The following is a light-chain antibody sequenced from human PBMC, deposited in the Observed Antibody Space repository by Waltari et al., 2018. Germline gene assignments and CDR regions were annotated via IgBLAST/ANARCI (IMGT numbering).Light chain of an antibody. CDR2: SNN. Sequence: QSVLTQPPSVSGAPGQRVTISCPGGSSNIGAGEEVNWYQQFPGTAPKLLVDSNNNRPSGVPDRFFGSKSGTSASLAITGLQAEDEADYYCQSYDSRLNGLYVFGTGTKVTVL. CDR1: SSNIGAGEE. CDR3: QSYDSRLNGLYV. J-gene: IGLJ1*01. V-gene: IGLV1-40*01.